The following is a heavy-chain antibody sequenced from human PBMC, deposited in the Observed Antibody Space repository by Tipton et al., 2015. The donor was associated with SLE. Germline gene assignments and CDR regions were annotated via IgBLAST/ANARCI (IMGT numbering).Heavy chain of an antibody. CDR2: ITWVCVRT. Sequence: SLRLSCAASGFTFDDYSMHWVRQAPGKGLEWVSLITWVCVRTYYADSVKGRFTISRDNSKNSLYLQMNSLRAEDTAVYYCARDSDYDVGWFDPWGQGTLVTVSS. J-gene: IGHJ5*02. V-gene: IGHV3-43*01. D-gene: IGHD5-12*01. CDR1: GFTFDDYS. CDR3: ARDSDYDVGWFDP.